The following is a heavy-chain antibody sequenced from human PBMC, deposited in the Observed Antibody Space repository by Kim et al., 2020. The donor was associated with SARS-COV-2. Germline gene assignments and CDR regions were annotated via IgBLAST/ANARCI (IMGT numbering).Heavy chain of an antibody. Sequence: GGSLRLSCAASGFTFSSYSMNWVRQAPGKGLEWVSYISSSSSTIYYADSVKGRFTISRDNAKNSLYLQMNSLRDEDTAVYYCAREGNYYDSSGGFDPWGQGTLVTVSS. V-gene: IGHV3-48*02. CDR3: AREGNYYDSSGGFDP. J-gene: IGHJ5*02. D-gene: IGHD3-22*01. CDR1: GFTFSSYS. CDR2: ISSSSSTI.